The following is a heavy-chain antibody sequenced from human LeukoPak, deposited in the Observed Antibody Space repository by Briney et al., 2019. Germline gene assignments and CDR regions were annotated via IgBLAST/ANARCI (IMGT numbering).Heavy chain of an antibody. D-gene: IGHD5-12*01. CDR3: ARTNIVATIYHY. J-gene: IGHJ4*02. CDR1: GYTFTSYD. V-gene: IGHV1-8*01. CDR2: MNPNSGNT. Sequence: ASVKVSCKASGYTFTSYDINWVRQATGQGLEWMGWMNPNSGNTGYAQKFQGRVTMTRNTSISTAYMELSSLRSENTAVYYCARTNIVATIYHYWGQGTLVTVSS.